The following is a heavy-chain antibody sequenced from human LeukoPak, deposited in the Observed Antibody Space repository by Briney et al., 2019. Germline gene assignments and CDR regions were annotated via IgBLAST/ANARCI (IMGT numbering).Heavy chain of an antibody. V-gene: IGHV3-15*01. CDR1: GFTFSNAW. D-gene: IGHD1-26*01. CDR2: IKSKTDGGTT. Sequence: GGSLRLSCAASGFTFSNAWMSWVRQAPGKGLEWVGRIKSKTDGGTTDYAARVKGRFTIARDDSKNTLYLQMNSLKTEDTAVYYCTTDPIVGARWGIDYWGQGTLVTVSS. J-gene: IGHJ4*02. CDR3: TTDPIVGARWGIDY.